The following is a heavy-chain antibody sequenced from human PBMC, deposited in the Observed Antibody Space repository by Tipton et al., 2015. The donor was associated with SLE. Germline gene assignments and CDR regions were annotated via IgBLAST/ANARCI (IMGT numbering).Heavy chain of an antibody. D-gene: IGHD1/OR15-1a*01. CDR3: ARGVLGQYYFDY. CDR2: IWYDGSNK. J-gene: IGHJ4*02. Sequence: SLRLSCAASGFTFSSYGMHWVRQAPGKGLEWVAVIWYDGSNKYYADSVKGRFTISRDNSKNTLYLQMNSLRAEDTAVYYCARGVLGQYYFDYWGQGTLVTVSS. V-gene: IGHV3-33*01. CDR1: GFTFSSYG.